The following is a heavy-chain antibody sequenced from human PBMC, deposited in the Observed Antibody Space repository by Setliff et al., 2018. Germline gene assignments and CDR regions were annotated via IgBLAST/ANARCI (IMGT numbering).Heavy chain of an antibody. CDR1: GASINSLSW. CDR3: ARDRVVVLAGRRGFYFDY. CDR2: VYYNGNA. V-gene: IGHV4-59*01. Sequence: SETLSLTCTVTGASINSLSWWSWVRQSPGKGLEFIGYVYYNGNANYSPSLKSRVIISVETSKNQFSLNLKSVTAADTAVYYCARDRVVVLAGRRGFYFDYWGQGTLVTVS. D-gene: IGHD2-21*01. J-gene: IGHJ4*02.